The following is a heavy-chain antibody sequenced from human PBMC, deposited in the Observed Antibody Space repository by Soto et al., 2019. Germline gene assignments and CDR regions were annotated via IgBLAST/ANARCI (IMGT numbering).Heavy chain of an antibody. Sequence: EVQLLESGGDLVQPGRSLRLSCAASGFTFSGYAMSWVRQAPGKGLEWVAVIHGGGNSAYYADSVKGRFTISRENSKNPLYLQMSSLRGEDTAVYYCAKTRGWVTTSCHFDYSDQGTLVTFSS. D-gene: IGHD4-17*01. CDR3: AKTRGWVTTSCHFDY. CDR1: GFTFSGYA. V-gene: IGHV3-23*03. CDR2: IHGGGNSA. J-gene: IGHJ4*01.